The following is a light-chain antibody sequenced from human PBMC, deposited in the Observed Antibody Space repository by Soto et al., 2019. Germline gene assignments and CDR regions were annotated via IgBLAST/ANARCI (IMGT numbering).Light chain of an antibody. CDR1: SGPSSYA. Sequence: QLVLTQSPSASASPGASVKLTCTLSSGPSSYAIAWHQQQPEKGPRFLMKLNSDGSHSKGDGIPDRFSGSSSGAERYLTISSLQSEDEADYYCQTWGPGIVVFGGGTKLTVL. V-gene: IGLV4-69*01. J-gene: IGLJ2*01. CDR3: QTWGPGIVV. CDR2: LNSDGSH.